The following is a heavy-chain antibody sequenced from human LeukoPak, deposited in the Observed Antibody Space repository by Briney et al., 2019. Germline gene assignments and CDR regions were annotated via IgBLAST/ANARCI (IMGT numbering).Heavy chain of an antibody. CDR1: GGSISSGSYY. V-gene: IGHV4-61*02. Sequence: SETLSLTCTVSGGSISSGSYYWSWIRQPAGKGLEWIGRIYTSGSTNYNPSLKSRVTISVDTSKNQFSLKLSSVTAADTAVYYCARDLFPSSGIAVAGGLRFDPWGQGTLVTVSS. CDR3: ARDLFPSSGIAVAGGLRFDP. J-gene: IGHJ5*02. CDR2: IYTSGST. D-gene: IGHD6-19*01.